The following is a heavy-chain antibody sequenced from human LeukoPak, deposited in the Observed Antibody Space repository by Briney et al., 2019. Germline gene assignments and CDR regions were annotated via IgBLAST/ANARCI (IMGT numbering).Heavy chain of an antibody. Sequence: ASVKVSCKVSGYTLTELSMHWVRQAPGKGLEWMGGFDPEDGETIYARKFQGRVTMTEDTSTDTAYMELSSLRSDDTAVYYCARVKTMIVVVRLFDYWGQGTQVTVSS. CDR2: FDPEDGET. CDR3: ARVKTMIVVVRLFDY. V-gene: IGHV1-24*01. CDR1: GYTLTELS. D-gene: IGHD3-22*01. J-gene: IGHJ4*02.